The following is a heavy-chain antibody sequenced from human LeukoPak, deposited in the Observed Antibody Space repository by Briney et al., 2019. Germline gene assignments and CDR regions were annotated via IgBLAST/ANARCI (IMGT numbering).Heavy chain of an antibody. CDR1: GFPFTFA. CDR2: ISGSGGDT. D-gene: IGHD6-6*01. CDR3: AKQSTARSLGE. Sequence: GGSLLLSCAASGFPFTFATSWVRQAPGKGLEWVSSISGSGGDTYYADSVKGRFTVSRDNSKNTLYLQMNSLRAEDTAVYYCAKQSTARSLGEGGRGTLVTVSS. V-gene: IGHV3-23*01. J-gene: IGHJ4*02.